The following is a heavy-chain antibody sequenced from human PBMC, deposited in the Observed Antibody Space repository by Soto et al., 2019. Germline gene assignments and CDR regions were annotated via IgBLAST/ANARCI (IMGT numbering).Heavy chain of an antibody. J-gene: IGHJ6*02. CDR3: AKVSVDYYYYGMDV. CDR1: GFTFSSYA. Sequence: EVQLLESGGGLVQPGGSLRHSCAASGFTFSSYAMSWVRQAPGKGLEWVSAISGSGGSTYYADSVKGRFTISRDNSKNTLYLQMNSLRAEDTAVYYCAKVSVDYYYYGMDVWGQGTTVTGSS. V-gene: IGHV3-23*01. CDR2: ISGSGGST.